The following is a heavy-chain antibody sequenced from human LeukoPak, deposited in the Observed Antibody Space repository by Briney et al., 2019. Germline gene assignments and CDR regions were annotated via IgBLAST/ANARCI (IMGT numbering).Heavy chain of an antibody. CDR2: IYYSGST. CDR3: ARRTGPNWFDP. J-gene: IGHJ5*02. V-gene: IGHV4-39*07. CDR1: GGSISSSIYY. Sequence: SETLSLTCTVSGGSISSSIYYWGWIRQPPGKGLEWIGSIYYSGSTYYNPSLKSRVTISVDTSKNQFSLKLSSVTAADTAVYYCARRTGPNWFDPWGQGTLVTVSS.